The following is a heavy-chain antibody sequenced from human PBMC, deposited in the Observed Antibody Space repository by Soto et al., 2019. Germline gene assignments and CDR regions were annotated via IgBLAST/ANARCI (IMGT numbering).Heavy chain of an antibody. Sequence: QVQLQESGPGLVKPSQTLSLTCSVSGGSITTDGYYWSWIRQHPGNGLEWIGFVFYSGSTYYTPSLKSRVSMSLDRSKSAFALELRSLTAADTGVYYCEARPSYGDPMDYWGQGTLVTVSS. J-gene: IGHJ4*02. CDR3: EARPSYGDPMDY. V-gene: IGHV4-31*03. CDR1: GGSITTDGYY. CDR2: VFYSGST. D-gene: IGHD4-17*01.